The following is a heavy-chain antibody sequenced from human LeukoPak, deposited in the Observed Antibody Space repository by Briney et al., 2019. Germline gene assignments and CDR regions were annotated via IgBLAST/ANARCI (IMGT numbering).Heavy chain of an antibody. CDR2: IWYDGSNK. CDR3: GRGYAGYYPYYFDY. CDR1: GFTFSSYG. D-gene: IGHD3-22*01. Sequence: PGGSLRPSCAASGFTFSSYGMHWVRQAPGKGLEWVAVIWYDGSNKYYADSVKGRFTISRDNSKNTLYLQMNSLRAEDTAVYYCGRGYAGYYPYYFDYWGQGTLVTVSS. V-gene: IGHV3-33*01. J-gene: IGHJ4*02.